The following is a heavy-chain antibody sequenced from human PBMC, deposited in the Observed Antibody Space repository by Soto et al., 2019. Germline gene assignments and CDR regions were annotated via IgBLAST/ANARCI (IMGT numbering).Heavy chain of an antibody. CDR3: AKDKGGGSYYYDSSGYYPSFDY. D-gene: IGHD3-22*01. V-gene: IGHV3-23*01. Sequence: EVQLLESGGGLVQPGGSLRLSCAASGFTFSSYAMSWVRQAPGKGLEWVSAISGSGGSTYYADSVKGRFTISRDNSKNTLYLKMNSLRAEDTAVYYCAKDKGGGSYYYDSSGYYPSFDYWGQGTLVTVSS. J-gene: IGHJ4*02. CDR1: GFTFSSYA. CDR2: ISGSGGST.